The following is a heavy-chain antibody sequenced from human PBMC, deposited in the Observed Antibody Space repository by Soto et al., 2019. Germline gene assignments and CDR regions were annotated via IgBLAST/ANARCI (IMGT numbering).Heavy chain of an antibody. V-gene: IGHV1-2*04. D-gene: IGHD3-10*01. J-gene: IGHJ1*01. CDR3: ARGRSGIRLYFQH. CDR2: INPNSGGT. CDR1: GYTFTGYY. Sequence: GASVKVSCKASGYTFTGYYMHWVRQAPGQGLEWMGWINPNSGGTNYAQKFQGWVTMTRDTSISTAYMELSRLRSDDTAVYYCARGRSGIRLYFQHWGQGTLVPVSS.